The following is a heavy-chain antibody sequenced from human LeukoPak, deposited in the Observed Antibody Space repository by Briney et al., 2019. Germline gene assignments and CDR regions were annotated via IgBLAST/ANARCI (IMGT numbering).Heavy chain of an antibody. V-gene: IGHV3-7*01. CDR2: RGPSGSRK. J-gene: IGHJ4*02. Sequence: PGGSLRLSCADSQFTFNGSWMNWVRQAPGKGLELVSIRGPSGSRKRYVDSVMGRFTISKDNPGASLYPEMHSLIAEDTAVYYCSIWTSGNYWGQGTLVTVSS. D-gene: IGHD1-1*01. CDR1: QFTFNGSW. CDR3: SIWTSGNY.